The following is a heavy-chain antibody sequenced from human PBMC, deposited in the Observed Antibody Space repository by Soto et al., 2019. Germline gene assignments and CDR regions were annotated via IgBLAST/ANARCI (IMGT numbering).Heavy chain of an antibody. D-gene: IGHD3-3*01. CDR1: GYTFTSYD. CDR2: MNPNSGNT. Sequence: GASVKVSCKASGYTFTSYDINWVRPATGQGLEWMGWMNPNSGNTGYAQKFQGRVTMTRNTSISTAYMELSSLRSEDTAVYYCARTHLSSTHYYDFWSGYYSPHNWFDPWGQGTLVTVSS. V-gene: IGHV1-8*01. J-gene: IGHJ5*02. CDR3: ARTHLSSTHYYDFWSGYYSPHNWFDP.